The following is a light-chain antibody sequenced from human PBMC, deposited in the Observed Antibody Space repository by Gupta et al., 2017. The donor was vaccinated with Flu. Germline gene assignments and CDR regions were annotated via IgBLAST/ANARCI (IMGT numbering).Light chain of an antibody. J-gene: IGLJ3*02. CDR2: EVS. Sequence: SVTISSTGTGDDVGSYNRVSWYQPPPATAPKLIIFEVSKRPAGVPDRFSGSRSGSTASLTISALQAEDEADYYCSLYTRTSTWVFGGGTKLTVL. CDR3: SLYTRTSTWV. V-gene: IGLV2-18*01. CDR1: GDDVGSYNR.